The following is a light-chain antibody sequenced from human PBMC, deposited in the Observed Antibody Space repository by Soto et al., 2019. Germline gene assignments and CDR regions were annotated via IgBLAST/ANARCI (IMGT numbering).Light chain of an antibody. Sequence: QSVLTQPASVSGSPGQSVTVSCTGASSDIGSYDYVSWYQQHPGKAPKLMIYDVDNRPSGVSDRFSGSKSGNTASLTISGLQAEDEADYYCSSFSSSNTLIFGGGTKVTVL. CDR2: DVD. J-gene: IGLJ2*01. V-gene: IGLV2-14*01. CDR1: SSDIGSYDY. CDR3: SSFSSSNTLI.